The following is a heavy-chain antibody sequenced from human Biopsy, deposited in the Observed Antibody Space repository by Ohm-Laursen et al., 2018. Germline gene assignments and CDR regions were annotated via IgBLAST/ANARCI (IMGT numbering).Heavy chain of an antibody. CDR3: ARSRGSSGIATIYYYGMDV. CDR1: GFTLSSYS. Sequence: GSLRLSCSASGFTLSSYSMNWVRQTPGKGLEWVSTISSSSDNIYYVDSAKGRFTISRDNAKNSLYLQMNSLRAEDTAVYYCARSRGSSGIATIYYYGMDVWGQGTTVTVSS. D-gene: IGHD3-10*01. CDR2: ISSSSDNI. V-gene: IGHV3-21*01. J-gene: IGHJ6*02.